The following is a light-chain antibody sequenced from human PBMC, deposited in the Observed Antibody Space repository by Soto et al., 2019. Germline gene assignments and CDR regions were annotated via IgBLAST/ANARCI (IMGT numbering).Light chain of an antibody. CDR1: RRINNY. V-gene: IGKV1-39*01. CDR2: GAS. J-gene: IGKJ3*01. CDR3: QQSYIIPDT. Sequence: DIQMTQSPSSVSASVGDKITITCRASRRINNYLNWYQQKREEAPKLLIYGASTLQSGVPSRFSGGGSGTDFTLTISSLQPEDFGTYFCQQSYIIPDTFGPGTTVDIK.